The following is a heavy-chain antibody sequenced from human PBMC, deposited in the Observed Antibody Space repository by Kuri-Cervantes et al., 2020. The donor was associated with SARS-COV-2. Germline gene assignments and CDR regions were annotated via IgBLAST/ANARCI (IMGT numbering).Heavy chain of an antibody. J-gene: IGHJ6*02. CDR2: ISSSGSTI. V-gene: IGHV3-11*04. CDR1: GFTFSDYY. CDR3: ARDPDKNYYYYGMDV. D-gene: IGHD1-14*01. Sequence: GGSLRLSCAASGFTFSDYYMSWIRQAPGKGLEWVSHISSSGSTIYYADSVKGRFTISRDNAKNSLYLQMNSLRAEDTAVYYCARDPDKNYYYYGMDVWGRGTLVTVSS.